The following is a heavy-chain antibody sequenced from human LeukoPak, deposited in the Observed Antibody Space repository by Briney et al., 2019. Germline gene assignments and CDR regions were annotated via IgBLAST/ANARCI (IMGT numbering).Heavy chain of an antibody. D-gene: IGHD3-10*01. J-gene: IGHJ4*02. V-gene: IGHV3-23*01. CDR3: ARDQKYYGSGSYLTGDY. CDR2: ISGSGGST. CDR1: GFTFSSYA. Sequence: GGSLRLSCAASGFTFSSYAMSWVRQAPGKGLEWVSAISGSGGSTYYADSVEGRFTISRDNSENTLYLQMNSLRAEDTAVYYCARDQKYYGSGSYLTGDYWGQGTLVTVSS.